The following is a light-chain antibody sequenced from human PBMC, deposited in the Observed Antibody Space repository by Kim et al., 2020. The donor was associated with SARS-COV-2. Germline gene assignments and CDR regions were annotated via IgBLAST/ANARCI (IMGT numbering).Light chain of an antibody. Sequence: SPGERATLSCRTSRSVTSSYLAWYQKKPGQAPRLLIYGASSRATGIPDRFSGSGSGTDFTLTINRLEPEDFAVYYCQQYGSSRWTFGQGTKVDIK. CDR2: GAS. CDR1: RSVTSSY. CDR3: QQYGSSRWT. J-gene: IGKJ1*01. V-gene: IGKV3-20*01.